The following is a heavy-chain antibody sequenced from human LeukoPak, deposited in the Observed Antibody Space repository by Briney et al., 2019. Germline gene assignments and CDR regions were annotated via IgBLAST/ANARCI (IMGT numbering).Heavy chain of an antibody. Sequence: SETLSLTCAVYGGSFSGYYWSWIRQPPGKGLEWIGEINHSGSTNYNPSLKSRVTISVDTSKNQFSLKLSSVTAEDTAVYYCARLTSSGWYFRHGMDVWGQGTTVTVSS. CDR3: ARLTSSGWYFRHGMDV. CDR1: GGSFSGYY. V-gene: IGHV4-34*01. CDR2: INHSGST. J-gene: IGHJ6*02. D-gene: IGHD6-19*01.